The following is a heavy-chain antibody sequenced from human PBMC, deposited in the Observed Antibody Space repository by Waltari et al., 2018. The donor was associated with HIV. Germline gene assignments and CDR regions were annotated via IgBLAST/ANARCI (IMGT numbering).Heavy chain of an antibody. Sequence: EVQLVESGGGLIQPGGSLRLSCAASGFTVSSNYMSWVRQAPGKGLEWVSGIYSGGSTYYADSVKGRFTISRDNSKNTLYLQMNSLRAEDTAVYYCARDYSGYDQGLGMDVWGQGTTVTVSS. J-gene: IGHJ6*02. CDR3: ARDYSGYDQGLGMDV. D-gene: IGHD5-12*01. CDR2: IYSGGST. V-gene: IGHV3-53*01. CDR1: GFTVSSNY.